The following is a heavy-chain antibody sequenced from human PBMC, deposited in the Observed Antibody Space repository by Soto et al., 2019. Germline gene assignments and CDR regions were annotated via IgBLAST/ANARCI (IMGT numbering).Heavy chain of an antibody. J-gene: IGHJ4*02. CDR3: ACFMITFGGVIFDY. CDR2: IYYSGST. CDR1: GGSISSSSYY. Sequence: SETLSLTCTVSGGSISSSSYYWGWIRQPPGKGLEWIGSIYYSGSTYYNPSLKSRVTISVDTSKNQFSLKLSSVTAADTAVYYCACFMITFGGVIFDYWGQGTLVTVSS. D-gene: IGHD3-16*01. V-gene: IGHV4-39*01.